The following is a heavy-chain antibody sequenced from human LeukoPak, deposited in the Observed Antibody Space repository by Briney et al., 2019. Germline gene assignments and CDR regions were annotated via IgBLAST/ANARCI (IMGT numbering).Heavy chain of an antibody. CDR3: ARESSHYYDSSGYR. D-gene: IGHD3-22*01. Sequence: SETLSLTCTVSGGSISSGSYYWSWLRQPAGKGLEWIGRIYTSGSTNYNPSLKSRVTISVDTSKNQFSLKLSSVTAADTAVYYCARESSHYYDSSGYRWGQGTLVTVSS. V-gene: IGHV4-61*02. CDR1: GGSISSGSYY. CDR2: IYTSGST. J-gene: IGHJ4*02.